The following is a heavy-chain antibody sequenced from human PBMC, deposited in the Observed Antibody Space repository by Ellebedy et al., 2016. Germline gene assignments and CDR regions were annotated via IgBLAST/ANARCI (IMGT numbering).Heavy chain of an antibody. Sequence: ASVKVSCKASGGTFSSSAISWVRQAPGQGLEWMGVIIPIFGTANYGQKFQGRVTITADESTSTAYMELSSLRSEDTAVYHCARTISSSWYEYFDFWGQGTLVTVSS. D-gene: IGHD6-13*01. J-gene: IGHJ4*02. V-gene: IGHV1-69*13. CDR2: IIPIFGTA. CDR3: ARTISSSWYEYFDF. CDR1: GGTFSSSA.